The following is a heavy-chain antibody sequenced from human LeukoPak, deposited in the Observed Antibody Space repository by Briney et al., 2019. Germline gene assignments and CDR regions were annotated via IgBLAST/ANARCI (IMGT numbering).Heavy chain of an antibody. Sequence: GGSLRLSCAASGFTFSSYWLSWVRQAPGKGLEWVANIKQDGSEKYYVDSVKGRFTISRDNAKNSLYLQMNSLRAEDTAVYYCARANTIFGVVIHASDAFDIWGQGTMVTVAS. D-gene: IGHD3-3*01. CDR1: GFTFSSYW. J-gene: IGHJ3*02. CDR3: ARANTIFGVVIHASDAFDI. CDR2: IKQDGSEK. V-gene: IGHV3-7*01.